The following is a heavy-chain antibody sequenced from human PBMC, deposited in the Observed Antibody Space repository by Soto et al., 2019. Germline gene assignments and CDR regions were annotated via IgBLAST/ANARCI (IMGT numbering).Heavy chain of an antibody. CDR3: ATKPNSLYYFAF. CDR1: GGSISTADYY. CDR2: MHYSGLT. J-gene: IGHJ4*02. V-gene: IGHV4-31*02. Sequence: QLQLQESGPGLVMPSQTLSLTCTVSGGSISTADYYWTWIRQNPGKGLEWIGYMHYSGLTYFKPSLRRPVXXXVXPSNTQSPLRLASVTAADTGVYYCATKPNSLYYFAFWGQGALVTVSS.